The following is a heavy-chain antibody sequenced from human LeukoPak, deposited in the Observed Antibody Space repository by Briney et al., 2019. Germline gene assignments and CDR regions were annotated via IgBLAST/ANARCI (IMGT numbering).Heavy chain of an antibody. J-gene: IGHJ3*02. CDR1: GYTFTSYG. CDR2: ISAYNGNT. D-gene: IGHD6-13*01. V-gene: IGHV1-18*01. Sequence: ASVKVSCKASGYTFTSYGISWVRQAPGQGLEWMGWISAYNGNTNYAQKLQGRVTMTTGTSTSTAYMELRSLRSDDTAVYYCASTGAAANAFDIWGQGTMVTVSS. CDR3: ASTGAAANAFDI.